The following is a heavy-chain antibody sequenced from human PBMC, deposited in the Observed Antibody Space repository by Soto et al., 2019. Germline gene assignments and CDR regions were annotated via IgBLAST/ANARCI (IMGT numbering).Heavy chain of an antibody. D-gene: IGHD4-4*01. Sequence: LRLSCAASGFTFSSYAMSWVRQAPGKGLEWVSAISGSGGSTYYADSVKGRFTISRDNSKNTLYLQMNSLRAEDTAVYYCAKSKFPHTVTTAFDYWGQGTLVTVSS. J-gene: IGHJ4*02. CDR1: GFTFSSYA. CDR2: ISGSGGST. V-gene: IGHV3-23*01. CDR3: AKSKFPHTVTTAFDY.